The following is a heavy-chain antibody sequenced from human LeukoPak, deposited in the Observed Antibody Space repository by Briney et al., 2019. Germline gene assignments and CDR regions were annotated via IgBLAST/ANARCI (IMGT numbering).Heavy chain of an antibody. V-gene: IGHV3-74*01. CDR2: IDSDGRII. J-gene: IGHJ4*02. Sequence: QPGGSLRLSCAASGFIFSNYWMHWVRQAPGKGLLWVSRIDSDGRIITYADSVKGRFTISRDNSKNTLYLQMNSLRAEDTAVYYCAKEYEAYCGGDCYSHFDYWGQGTLVTVSS. CDR1: GFIFSNYW. D-gene: IGHD2-21*02. CDR3: AKEYEAYCGGDCYSHFDY.